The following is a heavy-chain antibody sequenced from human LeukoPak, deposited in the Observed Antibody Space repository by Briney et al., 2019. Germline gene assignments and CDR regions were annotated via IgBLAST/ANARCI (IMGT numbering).Heavy chain of an antibody. Sequence: SVKVSCKASGGTFSSYAISWVRQAPGQELEWMGRIIPILGIANYAQKFQGRVTITADKSTSTAYMELSSLRSEDTAVYYCARVVGYSYGYFDYWGQGTLVTVSS. D-gene: IGHD5-18*01. V-gene: IGHV1-69*04. CDR2: IIPILGIA. J-gene: IGHJ4*02. CDR3: ARVVGYSYGYFDY. CDR1: GGTFSSYA.